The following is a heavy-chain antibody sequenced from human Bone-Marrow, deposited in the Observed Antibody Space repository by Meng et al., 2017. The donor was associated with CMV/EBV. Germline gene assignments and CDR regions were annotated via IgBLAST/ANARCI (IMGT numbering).Heavy chain of an antibody. V-gene: IGHV3-11*04. CDR3: ARDHMVREAHLYIYYGMDV. CDR2: ISSSGSTI. CDR1: GFTFSDYY. D-gene: IGHD2-8*01. J-gene: IGHJ6*02. Sequence: LSLTCAASGFTFSDYYMSWIRQAPGKGLEWVSYISSSGSTIYYADSVKGRFTISRDNAKHSLYLQMNSLRAEDTALYYCARDHMVREAHLYIYYGMDVWGQGTMVTVSS.